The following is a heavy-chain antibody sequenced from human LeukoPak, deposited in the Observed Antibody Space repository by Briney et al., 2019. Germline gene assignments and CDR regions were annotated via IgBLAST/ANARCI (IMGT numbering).Heavy chain of an antibody. J-gene: IGHJ5*02. D-gene: IGHD5-18*01. CDR2: IYYSGST. CDR1: GGSISSYY. CDR3: ARGERKYSYGQGVNWFDP. Sequence: PSETLSLTCTVSGGSISSYYWSWIRQPPGKGLEWIGYIYYSGSTNYNPSLKSRVTISVDTSKNQFSLKLSSVTAADTAVYYCARGERKYSYGQGVNWFDPWGQGTLVTVSS. V-gene: IGHV4-59*01.